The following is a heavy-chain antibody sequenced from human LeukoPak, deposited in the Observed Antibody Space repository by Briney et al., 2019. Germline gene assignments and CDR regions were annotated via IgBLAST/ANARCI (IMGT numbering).Heavy chain of an antibody. CDR1: GGSFSGYY. CDR2: INHSGST. J-gene: IGHJ5*02. CDR3: ARARIVVVPAALRTWFDP. V-gene: IGHV4-34*01. Sequence: PSETLSLTCAVYGGSFSGYYWSWIRQPPGKGLEWLGEINHSGSTNYNPSLKSRVTISVDTSKNQFSLKLSSVTAADTAVYYCARARIVVVPAALRTWFDPWGQGTLVTVSS. D-gene: IGHD2-2*01.